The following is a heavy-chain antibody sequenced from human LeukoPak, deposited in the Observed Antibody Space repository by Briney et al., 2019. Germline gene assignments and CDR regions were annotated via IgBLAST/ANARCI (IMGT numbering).Heavy chain of an antibody. CDR3: ARDRGRGYGPPIGCSGGSCYPYDCFDP. CDR1: GGTFSSYA. Sequence: SVNVSCTGSGGTFSSYAISWVRQAPGQGLEWMGGIIPIFGTANYAQKFRGRVTITADESTSTAYMELSSLRSEDTAVYYCARDRGRGYGPPIGCSGGSCYPYDCFDPWGQGTLVTVSS. J-gene: IGHJ5*02. CDR2: IIPIFGTA. D-gene: IGHD2-15*01. V-gene: IGHV1-69*13.